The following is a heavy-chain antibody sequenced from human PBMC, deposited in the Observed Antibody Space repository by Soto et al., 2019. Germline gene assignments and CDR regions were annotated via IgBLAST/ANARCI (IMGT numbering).Heavy chain of an antibody. V-gene: IGHV1-18*04. J-gene: IGHJ4*02. CDR2: ISGNNGKT. CDR3: ARDSYPLAYFFDY. CDR1: GYTFINHG. Sequence: QVQLVQSGGEVKKPGASVKVSCKASGYTFINHGISWVRQAPGQGLEWMGWISGNNGKTNDAQKFQGKVTMTTDTSTSTAFMELRSLRSDDTAVYYCARDSYPLAYFFDYWGQGTLVSVSS.